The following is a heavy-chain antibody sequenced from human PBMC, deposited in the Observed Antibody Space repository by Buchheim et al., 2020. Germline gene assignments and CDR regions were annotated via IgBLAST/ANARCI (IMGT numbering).Heavy chain of an antibody. CDR2: IYYSGST. CDR1: GGSISSSSYY. D-gene: IGHD4-23*01. V-gene: IGHV4-39*01. J-gene: IGHJ5*02. Sequence: QVQLQESGPGLVKPSGTLSLTCAVSGGSISSSSYYWGWIRQPPGKGLEWIGSIYYSGSTYYNPSLKRRVTISVDTSKNQFSLKLSSVTAADTAVYYCARAADHTVVNGARPTVWFDPWGQGTL. CDR3: ARAADHTVVNGARPTVWFDP.